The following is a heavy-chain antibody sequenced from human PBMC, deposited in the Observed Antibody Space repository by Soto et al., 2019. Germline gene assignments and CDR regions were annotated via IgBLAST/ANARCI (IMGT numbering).Heavy chain of an antibody. CDR2: VYYTGGT. CDR1: SGPTRSHN. Sequence: QVQVQQSGPRLVKPSETLSLTCTVSSGPTRSHNWGWIRQSPGRGLEWIGYVYYTGGTSYNPSLNSRVTISADTSTNHISLSLSSVTAADPAIYYCVRQGIDSLHGLVDVWGQGTAVSVSS. D-gene: IGHD2-15*01. J-gene: IGHJ6*02. V-gene: IGHV4-59*08. CDR3: VRQGIDSLHGLVDV.